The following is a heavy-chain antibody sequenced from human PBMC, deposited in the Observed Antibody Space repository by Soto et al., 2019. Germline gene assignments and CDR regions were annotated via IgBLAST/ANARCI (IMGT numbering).Heavy chain of an antibody. CDR1: GFTFSSCA. J-gene: IGHJ6*02. CDR2: LTGSGRST. CDR3: AKNRGVDYYYGLDV. Sequence: EVQLLESGGGLVQPGWSLRLSCAASGFTFSSCAMSCVRQAPGKGLEWVSTLTGSGRSTYYADSVKGHFTISRDNSKNTLYLQMNSLRAEDTALYYCAKNRGVDYYYGLDVWGQGTTVTVSS. D-gene: IGHD2-21*01. V-gene: IGHV3-23*01.